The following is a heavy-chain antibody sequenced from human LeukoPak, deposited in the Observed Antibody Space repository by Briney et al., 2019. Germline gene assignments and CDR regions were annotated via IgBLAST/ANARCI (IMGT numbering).Heavy chain of an antibody. CDR2: ILPISGTA. CDR1: GGTFSSYA. J-gene: IGHJ2*01. CDR3: ARRVSRSYYDSSGYGGWYFDL. Sequence: ASVKVSCKASGGTFSSYAISWVRQAPGQGLEWMGGILPISGTANYAQKFQGRVTITADESTSTAYMELSSLRSEDTAVYYCARRVSRSYYDSSGYGGWYFDLWGRGTLVTVSS. V-gene: IGHV1-69*01. D-gene: IGHD3-22*01.